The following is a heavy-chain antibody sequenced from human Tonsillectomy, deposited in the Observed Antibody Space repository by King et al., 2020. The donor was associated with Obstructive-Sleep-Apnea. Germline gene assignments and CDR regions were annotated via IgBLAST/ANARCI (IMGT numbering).Heavy chain of an antibody. Sequence: QLVQSGAEVKKPGASVKVSCKASGYTFTSYAMHWVRQAPGQRLEWMGWINAGNGNTKYSQKFQGRVTITRDTSASTAYMELSSLRSEDTAVYYCARDEEDVIVVVPLYYWGQGTLVTVSS. CDR3: ARDEEDVIVVVPLYY. CDR1: GYTFTSYA. D-gene: IGHD2-2*01. J-gene: IGHJ4*02. CDR2: INAGNGNT. V-gene: IGHV1-3*01.